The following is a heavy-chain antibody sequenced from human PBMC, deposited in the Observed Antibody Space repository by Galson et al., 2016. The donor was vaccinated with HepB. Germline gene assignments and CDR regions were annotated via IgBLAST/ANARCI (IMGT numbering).Heavy chain of an antibody. D-gene: IGHD1-26*01. J-gene: IGHJ3*02. CDR3: AKDRWYSGSYYGAFDI. V-gene: IGHV3-9*01. CDR1: GFTFHAYA. CDR2: IGWNGGSL. Sequence: SLRLSCAASGFTFHAYAMHWVRQVPGKGLEWVSGIGWNGGSLGSADSVTGRFIISRDNAENSLYLQMNSLRAEDTAFYYCAKDRWYSGSYYGAFDIWGQGTMVTVSS.